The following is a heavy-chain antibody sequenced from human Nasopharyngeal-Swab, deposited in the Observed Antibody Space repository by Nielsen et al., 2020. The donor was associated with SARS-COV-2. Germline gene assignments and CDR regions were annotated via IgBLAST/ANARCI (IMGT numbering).Heavy chain of an antibody. D-gene: IGHD2-15*01. CDR1: GFTFSSYA. J-gene: IGHJ5*02. Sequence: GESLKISCAASGFTFSSYAMSWVRQAPGKGLEWVSAISGSGGSTYYADSVKGRFTISRDNSKNTLYLQMNSLRAEDTAVYYCAKDEGCSGGSCYYLYPYNWFDPWGQGTLVTVSS. V-gene: IGHV3-23*01. CDR2: ISGSGGST. CDR3: AKDEGCSGGSCYYLYPYNWFDP.